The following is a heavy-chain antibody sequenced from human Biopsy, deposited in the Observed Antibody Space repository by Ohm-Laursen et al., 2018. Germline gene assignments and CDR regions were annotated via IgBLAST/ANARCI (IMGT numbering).Heavy chain of an antibody. CDR2: VSYSGNT. Sequence: GTLSLTCTVSGVSISSYFWSWIRQPLGKGLEWIGYVSYSGNTKYNPSLKSRVIISADTSKNQFSLKLSSVTAADTAMYYCAAYYYDSSSYFYAFHYWGQGTLVTVSS. CDR3: AAYYYDSSSYFYAFHY. V-gene: IGHV4-59*08. CDR1: GVSISSYF. J-gene: IGHJ4*02. D-gene: IGHD3-22*01.